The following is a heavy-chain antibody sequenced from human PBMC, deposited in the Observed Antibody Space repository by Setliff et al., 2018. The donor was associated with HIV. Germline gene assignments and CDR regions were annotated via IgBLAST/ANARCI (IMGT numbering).Heavy chain of an antibody. Sequence: GSLRLSCAASGLLVSRNYINWVRQAPGKGLEWVAQISSSGFPIYYADSVRGRFTASRDNGKNSLFLQMNSLRAEDTAVYYCVRGTLDFWGQGNLVTVS. CDR3: VRGTLDF. J-gene: IGHJ4*02. CDR2: ISSSGFPI. V-gene: IGHV3-48*01. CDR1: GLLVSRNY.